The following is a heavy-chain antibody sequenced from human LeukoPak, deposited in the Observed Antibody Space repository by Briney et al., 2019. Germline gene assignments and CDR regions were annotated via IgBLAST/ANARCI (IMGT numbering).Heavy chain of an antibody. D-gene: IGHD4-11*01. V-gene: IGHV3-66*02. CDR2: MYSGGIT. CDR3: AREEMTTVSASYYFFALDV. Sequence: GGSLRLSCAASGFTVSSNYMTWVRQAPGKGLEWLSVMYSGGITYHADSVKGRFTISRDNSKNTLCLQMNSLRPDDTAVYYCAREEMTTVSASYYFFALDVWGQGATVTVSS. CDR1: GFTVSSNY. J-gene: IGHJ6*02.